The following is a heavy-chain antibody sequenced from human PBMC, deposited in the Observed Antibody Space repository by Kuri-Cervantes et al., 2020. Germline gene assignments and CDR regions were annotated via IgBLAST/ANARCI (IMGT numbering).Heavy chain of an antibody. Sequence: GSLRLSCAVYGGSFSGYYCSWIRQPPGKGLEWIGEINHSGSTNYNQSLKSRFTISVDTSKSQFFLKLSTVTAAGTAVYFCARHKGTYRGLDYWGQGTLVTVSS. V-gene: IGHV4-34*01. D-gene: IGHD1-14*01. J-gene: IGHJ4*02. CDR1: GGSFSGYY. CDR2: INHSGST. CDR3: ARHKGTYRGLDY.